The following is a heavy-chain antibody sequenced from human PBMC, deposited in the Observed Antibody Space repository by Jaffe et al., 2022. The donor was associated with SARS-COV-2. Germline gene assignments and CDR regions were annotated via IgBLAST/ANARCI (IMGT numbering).Heavy chain of an antibody. CDR2: ISYDGSNK. J-gene: IGHJ4*02. Sequence: QVQLVESGGGVVQPGRSLRLSCAASGFTFSSYGMHWVRQAPGKGLEWVAVISYDGSNKYYADSVKGRFTISRDNSKNTLYLQMNSLRAEDTAVYYCAKDTIDYYDSSGLVDYWGQGTLVTVSS. CDR1: GFTFSSYG. D-gene: IGHD3-22*01. V-gene: IGHV3-30*18. CDR3: AKDTIDYYDSSGLVDY.